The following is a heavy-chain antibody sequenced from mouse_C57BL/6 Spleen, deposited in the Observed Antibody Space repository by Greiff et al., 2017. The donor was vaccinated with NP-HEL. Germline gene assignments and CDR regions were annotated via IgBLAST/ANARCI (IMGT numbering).Heavy chain of an antibody. CDR1: GYTFTSYD. V-gene: IGHV1-85*01. J-gene: IGHJ1*03. CDR2: IYPRDGST. CDR3: ALHYGSSYGYFDV. D-gene: IGHD1-1*01. Sequence: VKLQQSGPELVKPGASVKLSCKASGYTFTSYDINWVKQRPGQGLEWIGWIYPRDGSTKYNEKFKGKATLTVDTSSSTAYMELHSLTSEDSAVYFCALHYGSSYGYFDVWGTGTTVTVSS.